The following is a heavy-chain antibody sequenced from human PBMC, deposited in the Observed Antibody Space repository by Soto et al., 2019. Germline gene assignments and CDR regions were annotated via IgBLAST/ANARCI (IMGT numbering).Heavy chain of an antibody. CDR3: AKDRPTTSSSKMDV. J-gene: IGHJ6*04. Sequence: GSLRLSCAASRFTFSTYAISWVRPSPWKGLEWVSTISGGGDGTYYADSVKGRFTISRDNSENTMYLQMDSLRAEDTAVYYCAKDRPTTSSSKMDVWGKGTTVTVSS. CDR2: ISGGGDGT. V-gene: IGHV3-23*01. CDR1: RFTFSTYA. D-gene: IGHD6-6*01.